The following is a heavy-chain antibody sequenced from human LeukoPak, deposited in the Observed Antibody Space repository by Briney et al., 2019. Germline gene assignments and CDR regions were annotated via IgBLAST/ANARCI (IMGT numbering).Heavy chain of an antibody. J-gene: IGHJ5*02. Sequence: SETLSLTCAVYGGSFSGYYWSWIRQPPGKGLEWIGEVNHSGSTNYNPSLKSRVTISVDTSKNQFSLKLSSVTAADTAVYYCARFTSSGWDNWFDPWGQGTLVTVSP. D-gene: IGHD6-19*01. V-gene: IGHV4-34*01. CDR2: VNHSGST. CDR1: GGSFSGYY. CDR3: ARFTSSGWDNWFDP.